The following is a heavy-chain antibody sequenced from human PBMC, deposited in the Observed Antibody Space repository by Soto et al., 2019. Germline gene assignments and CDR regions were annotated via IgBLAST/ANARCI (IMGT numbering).Heavy chain of an antibody. CDR1: GFTFSSYA. Sequence: PGGSLRLSCAASGFTFSSYAMSWVRQAPGQGLEWVSAISGSGGSTYYADSVKGRFTISRDNSKNTLYLQMNSLRAEDTAVYYYAKVIAAAGDDYYYCYLDVWRKGTTVTVSS. V-gene: IGHV3-23*01. D-gene: IGHD6-13*01. CDR3: AKVIAAAGDDYYYCYLDV. CDR2: ISGSGGST. J-gene: IGHJ6*03.